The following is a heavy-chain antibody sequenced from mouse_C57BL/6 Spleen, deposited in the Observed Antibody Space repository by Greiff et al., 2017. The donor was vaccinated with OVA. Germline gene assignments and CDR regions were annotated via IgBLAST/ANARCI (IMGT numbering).Heavy chain of an antibody. CDR3: VRESTVVNYAMDY. V-gene: IGHV10-1*01. CDR2: IRSKSNNYAT. D-gene: IGHD1-1*01. Sequence: DVMLVESGGGLVQPKGSLKLSCAASGFSFNTYAMNWVRQAPGKGLEWVARIRSKSNNYATYYADSVKDRFTISRDDSESMLYLQMNNLKTEDTAMYYCVRESTVVNYAMDYWGQGTSVTVSS. CDR1: GFSFNTYA. J-gene: IGHJ4*01.